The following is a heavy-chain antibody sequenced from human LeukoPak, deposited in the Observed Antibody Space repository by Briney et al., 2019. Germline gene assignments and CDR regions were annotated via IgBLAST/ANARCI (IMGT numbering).Heavy chain of an antibody. V-gene: IGHV3-48*03. CDR1: GFTFRSYE. CDR3: TRVFSYYTYSFDY. CDR2: ISSTGSAI. D-gene: IGHD3-22*01. J-gene: IGHJ4*02. Sequence: PGGSLRLSCAGFGFTFRSYEMNWVRQAPGKGLEWISYISSTGSAIYYADSVKGRFTISRDNAKNSLYLQMNSLRAEDTAVYYCTRVFSYYTYSFDYWGQGTLVTVSS.